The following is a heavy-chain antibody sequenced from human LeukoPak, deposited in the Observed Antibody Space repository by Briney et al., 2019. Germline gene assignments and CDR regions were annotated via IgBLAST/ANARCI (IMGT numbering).Heavy chain of an antibody. J-gene: IGHJ4*02. CDR1: GYTFTGYY. Sequence: RWASVKVSCKASGYTFTGYYMHWVRQAPGQGLEWMGWINPNSGGTNYAQKFQGRVTMTRDTSISTAYMELSRLRSDDTAVYYCARDRDTIPTTDVGGDHFHYWGQGTLVTVSS. CDR2: INPNSGGT. CDR3: ARDRDTIPTTDVGGDHFHY. V-gene: IGHV1-2*02. D-gene: IGHD1-1*01.